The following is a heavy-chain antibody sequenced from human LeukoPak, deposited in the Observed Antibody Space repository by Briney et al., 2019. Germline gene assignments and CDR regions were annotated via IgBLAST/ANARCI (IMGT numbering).Heavy chain of an antibody. Sequence: ASVQVSCKASGYTFTHYGINWVRQAPGQGLEWMGWIRPYNGETSYAVNPLGRVTMTTDTSTNTAYMELRILRSDDTAVYYCARDRGYYGGNSYFDHWGQGNLVTVSS. CDR2: IRPYNGET. CDR3: ARDRGYYGGNSYFDH. V-gene: IGHV1-18*01. D-gene: IGHD4-23*01. J-gene: IGHJ4*02. CDR1: GYTFTHYG.